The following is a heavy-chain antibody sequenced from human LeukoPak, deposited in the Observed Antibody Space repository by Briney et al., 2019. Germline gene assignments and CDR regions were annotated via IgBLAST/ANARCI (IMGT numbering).Heavy chain of an antibody. D-gene: IGHD7-27*01. CDR2: IKQDGTEK. J-gene: IGHJ4*02. V-gene: IGHV3-7*03. Sequence: GGSLRLSCAASGFIFSGFWMTWVRQAPGKGLEWVANIKQDGTEKYYVDSVKGRFTISRDNAKNSLYLQMNSLRVEDTAVYYCVRGNGDDYWGQGTLVTVSS. CDR3: VRGNGDDY. CDR1: GFIFSGFW.